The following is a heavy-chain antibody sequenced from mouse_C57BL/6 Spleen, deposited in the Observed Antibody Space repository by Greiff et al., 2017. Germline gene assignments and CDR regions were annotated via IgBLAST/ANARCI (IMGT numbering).Heavy chain of an antibody. Sequence: LQQSGAELVRPGASVKMSCKASGYTFTSYNMHWVKQTPRQGLEWIGAIYPGNGDTSYNQKFKGKATLTVDKSSSTAYMQLSSLTSEDSAVYFCARGKKIYDGYFYYAMDYWGQGTSVTVSS. CDR1: GYTFTSYN. CDR2: IYPGNGDT. D-gene: IGHD2-3*01. CDR3: ARGKKIYDGYFYYAMDY. V-gene: IGHV1-12*01. J-gene: IGHJ4*01.